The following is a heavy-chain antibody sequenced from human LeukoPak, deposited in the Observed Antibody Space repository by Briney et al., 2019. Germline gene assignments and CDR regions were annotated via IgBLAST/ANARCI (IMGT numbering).Heavy chain of an antibody. J-gene: IGHJ4*02. CDR1: GGSISSGGYY. V-gene: IGHV4-31*03. Sequence: PSETLSLTCTVSGGSISSGGYYWSWIRQHPGKGLEWIGYIYYSGSTYYNPSLKSRVTISVDTSKNQFSLKLSSVTAADTAVYYCARARRVATIAFDYWGQGTLVTVSS. CDR2: IYYSGST. CDR3: ARARRVATIAFDY. D-gene: IGHD5-12*01.